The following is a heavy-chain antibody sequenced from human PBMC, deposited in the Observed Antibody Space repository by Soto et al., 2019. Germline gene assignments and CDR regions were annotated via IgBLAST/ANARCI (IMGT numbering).Heavy chain of an antibody. CDR2: MNPNSGNT. D-gene: IGHD5-12*01. J-gene: IGHJ6*03. CDR3: ALVGATGFWPEPYMGV. Sequence: ASVKVSCKASGYTFTSYDINWVRQATGQGLEWMGWMNPNSGNTGYAQKFQGRVTMTRNTSISTAYMELSSLRSEDTAVYYCALVGATGFWPEPYMGVWGKGTMVTVSS. V-gene: IGHV1-8*01. CDR1: GYTFTSYD.